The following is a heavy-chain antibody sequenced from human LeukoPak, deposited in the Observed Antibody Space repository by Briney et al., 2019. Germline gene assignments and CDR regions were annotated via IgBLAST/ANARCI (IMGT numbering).Heavy chain of an antibody. CDR2: IYHSGST. Sequence: SETLSLTCAVSGGSISSSNWWSWVRQPPGKGLEWIGEIYHSGSTNYNPSLKSRVTLSVDKSKNQFSLKLSSVTAADTAVYYCASKTGTTRFDYWGQGTLVTVSS. V-gene: IGHV4-4*02. J-gene: IGHJ4*02. CDR3: ASKTGTTRFDY. D-gene: IGHD1-7*01. CDR1: GGSISSSNW.